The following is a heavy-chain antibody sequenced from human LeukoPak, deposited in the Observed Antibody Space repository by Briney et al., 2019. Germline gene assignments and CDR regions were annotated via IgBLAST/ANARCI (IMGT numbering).Heavy chain of an antibody. CDR1: GGTFSSYA. D-gene: IGHD6-13*01. CDR2: IIPIFGTA. J-gene: IGHJ4*02. Sequence: ASVKVSCKASGGTFSSYAISWVRQAPGQGLEWMGGIIPIFGTANYAQKFQGRVTITTDESTSTAYMELSSLRSGDTAVYYCARDLRIHPEGRIAAAGSFDYWGQGTLVTVSS. CDR3: ARDLRIHPEGRIAAAGSFDY. V-gene: IGHV1-69*05.